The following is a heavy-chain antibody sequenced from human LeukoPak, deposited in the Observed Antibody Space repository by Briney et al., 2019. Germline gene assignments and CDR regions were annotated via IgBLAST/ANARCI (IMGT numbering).Heavy chain of an antibody. V-gene: IGHV4-39*01. CDR2: IYYSGST. J-gene: IGHJ4*02. CDR1: GGSISSSSYY. D-gene: IGHD3-9*01. Sequence: SETLSLTCTVSGGSISSSSYYWGWIRQPPGKGLEWIGSIYYSGSTYYNPSLKSRVTISVDTSKNQFSLKLSSVTAADTAVYYCAGRRTILTGRQFDYWGQGTLVTVSS. CDR3: AGRRTILTGRQFDY.